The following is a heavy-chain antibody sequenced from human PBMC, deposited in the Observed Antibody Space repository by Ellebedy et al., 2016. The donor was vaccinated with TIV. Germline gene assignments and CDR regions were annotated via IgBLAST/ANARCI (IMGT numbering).Heavy chain of an antibody. V-gene: IGHV3-11*01. D-gene: IGHD2-2*01. Sequence: GESLKISCAASGFTFSDYYMIWIRQAPGKGLEWVSYISNIGSTIYYADSVKGRFTISRDNTKNSLSLQMNSLRVEDTAVYYCARDARFIDQQHNWFDPWGQGTLVTVSS. J-gene: IGHJ5*02. CDR1: GFTFSDYY. CDR2: ISNIGSTI. CDR3: ARDARFIDQQHNWFDP.